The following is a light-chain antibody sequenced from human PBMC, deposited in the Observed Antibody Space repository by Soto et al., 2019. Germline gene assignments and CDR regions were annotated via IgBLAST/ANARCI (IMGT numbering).Light chain of an antibody. CDR1: SSNIGAGYD. V-gene: IGLV1-40*01. Sequence: QSVLTQPPSVSGAPGQRVTISCTGSSSNIGAGYDVHWYQQLPGTAPKLLIYGNSNRPSGVPDRFSGSKSGTSASLAITGLRAEDEADYYCQSYDSSLSGYVFGTGTKSPS. CDR3: QSYDSSLSGYV. CDR2: GNS. J-gene: IGLJ1*01.